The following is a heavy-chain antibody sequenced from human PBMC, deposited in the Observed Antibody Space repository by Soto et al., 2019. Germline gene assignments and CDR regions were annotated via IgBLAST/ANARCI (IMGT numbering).Heavy chain of an antibody. J-gene: IGHJ5*02. CDR2: ISYDGSNK. V-gene: IGHV3-30*18. Sequence: TGGSLRLSCAASGFTYSSYGMHWVRQAPGKGLEWVALISYDGSNKYYADSVKGRFTIFRDNSKNTLYLQMNSLRAEDTAVYYCAKDRLDYDFWSASTNWFDPWGQGTLVTSPQ. CDR3: AKDRLDYDFWSASTNWFDP. CDR1: GFTYSSYG. D-gene: IGHD3-3*01.